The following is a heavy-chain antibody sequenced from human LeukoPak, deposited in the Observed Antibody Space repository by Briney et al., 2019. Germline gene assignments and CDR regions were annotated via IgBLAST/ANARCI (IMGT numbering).Heavy chain of an antibody. CDR1: GFTFSSYG. J-gene: IGHJ4*02. D-gene: IGHD3-10*01. CDR2: IWYDGSDK. CDR3: ARGRVVIPEGPDY. V-gene: IGHV3-33*01. Sequence: GSLRLSCAASGFTFSSYGMHWVRQAPGKGLEWVALIWYDGSDKYYADSVKGRFTISRDNSKNTLHLQMNSPRAEDTAVYYCARGRVVIPEGPDYWGQGTLVTVSS.